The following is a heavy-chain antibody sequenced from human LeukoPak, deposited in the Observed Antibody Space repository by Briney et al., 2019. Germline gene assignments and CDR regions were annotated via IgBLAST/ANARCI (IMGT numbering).Heavy chain of an antibody. J-gene: IGHJ4*02. CDR3: ASVYSAKDLAQLDY. CDR2: INPNSGAT. D-gene: IGHD4-11*01. Sequence: ASVKVSCKASGYTFTDYYIHWIRHAPGQGLEWMGWINPNSGATNYAQKFQGRVTMTRVTSIRTAYMELTILRSDDTAVYYCASVYSAKDLAQLDYWGQGTLVTVSS. CDR1: GYTFTDYY. V-gene: IGHV1-2*02.